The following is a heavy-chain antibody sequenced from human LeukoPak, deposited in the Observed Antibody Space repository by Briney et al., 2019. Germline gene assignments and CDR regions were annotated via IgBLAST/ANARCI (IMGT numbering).Heavy chain of an antibody. Sequence: ASVKVSCKASGYTFTRYAINWLRQAPGQGLEWMGWINMYTANPAYAQGFTERFVFSLDTSVTTAYLQVSNLKTEDTAVYYCARHDNDDDFDYWGQGTLVTVSS. CDR3: ARHDNDDDFDY. D-gene: IGHD3-16*01. CDR1: GYTFTRYA. CDR2: INMYTANP. V-gene: IGHV7-4-1*02. J-gene: IGHJ4*02.